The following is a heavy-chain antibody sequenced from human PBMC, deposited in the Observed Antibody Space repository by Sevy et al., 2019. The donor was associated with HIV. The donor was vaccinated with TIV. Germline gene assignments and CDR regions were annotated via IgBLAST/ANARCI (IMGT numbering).Heavy chain of an antibody. J-gene: IGHJ4*02. CDR1: GFTFNKFA. CDR2: ISRKSLGT. CDR3: AKEGNNSPDKFDS. Sequence: GGSLRLSCAASGFTFNKFAMSWVRQAPGKGLEWVSAISRKSLGTYYADPVKGRVSISRDDSKNMLYLQMSSLGGDDTAVHYCAKEGNNSPDKFDSWGQGTLVTVSS. V-gene: IGHV3-23*01. D-gene: IGHD1-1*01.